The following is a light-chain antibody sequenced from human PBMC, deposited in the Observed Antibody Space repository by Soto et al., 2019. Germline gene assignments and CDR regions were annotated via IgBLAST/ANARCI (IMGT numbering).Light chain of an antibody. V-gene: IGLV2-14*01. Sequence: QSVLTQPASVSGSPGQSITISCTGTSSDVGGYNCVSWYQQHPGKAPKLMIYDVSNRPSGVSNRFSGSKSGNTASLTISGFQAEDEADYYCSSYTSSSTLPSYVFGTGTKVTVL. CDR2: DVS. J-gene: IGLJ1*01. CDR3: SSYTSSSTLPSYV. CDR1: SSDVGGYNC.